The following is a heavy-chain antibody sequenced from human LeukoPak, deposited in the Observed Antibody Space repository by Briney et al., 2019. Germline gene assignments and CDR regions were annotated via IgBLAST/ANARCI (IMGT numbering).Heavy chain of an antibody. J-gene: IGHJ4*02. Sequence: GGSLRPSCAASGFTFSGSAMHWVRQASGKGLEWVGRIRSKANNYATTYGASVEGRFTISRDDSENTTYLQMSSLKTEDTAVYYCARRPLVGYDYGDYFDHWGQGTLITVSS. CDR2: IRSKANNYAT. D-gene: IGHD4-17*01. V-gene: IGHV3-73*01. CDR1: GFTFSGSA. CDR3: ARRPLVGYDYGDYFDH.